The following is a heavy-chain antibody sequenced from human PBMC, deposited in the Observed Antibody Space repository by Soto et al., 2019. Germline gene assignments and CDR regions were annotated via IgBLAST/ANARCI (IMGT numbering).Heavy chain of an antibody. D-gene: IGHD3-22*01. CDR2: ITGSGGST. CDR1: GFTFSTYA. J-gene: IGHJ4*02. CDR3: VKGEYYYDSSGYYPFDY. V-gene: IGHV3-23*01. Sequence: PGGSLRLSCAASGFTFSTYAMIWVRQAPGKGLEWVSVITGSGGSTYYADSVKGRFTISRDNSKNTQYLQMNSLRADDTAVYYCVKGEYYYDSSGYYPFDYWGQGTLVTVSS.